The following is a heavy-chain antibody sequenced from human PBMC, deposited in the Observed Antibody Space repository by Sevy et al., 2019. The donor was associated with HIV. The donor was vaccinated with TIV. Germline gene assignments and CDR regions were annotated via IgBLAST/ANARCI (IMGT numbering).Heavy chain of an antibody. CDR2: ISYDGRIK. J-gene: IGHJ4*02. D-gene: IGHD2-15*01. CDR3: AREGGHTAAWSPWNF. CDR1: GFTFNSHG. V-gene: IGHV3-30*15. Sequence: GGSLRLSCAASGFTFNSHGFHWVRQAPGKGLEWVALISYDGRIKYYADSVKGRFIISRDDARNTLYLQMSGLRAEDTAVYYCAREGGHTAAWSPWNFWGQGTLVTVSS.